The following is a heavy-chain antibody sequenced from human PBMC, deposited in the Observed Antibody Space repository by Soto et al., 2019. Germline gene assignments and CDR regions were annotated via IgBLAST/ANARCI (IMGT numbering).Heavy chain of an antibody. V-gene: IGHV1-8*01. D-gene: IGHD3-3*01. CDR3: IGWSGPGGMDV. Sequence: QVQLVQSGAEAEKPGASVKVSCKASGYTFTNYDINWVRQATGQGLEWMGWMNPNSGNTGYAQKFRGRLNMTRNTSTSTAYMELSSLRSEDTAVYYCIGWSGPGGMDVWGQGTTVTVSS. CDR2: MNPNSGNT. CDR1: GYTFTNYD. J-gene: IGHJ6*02.